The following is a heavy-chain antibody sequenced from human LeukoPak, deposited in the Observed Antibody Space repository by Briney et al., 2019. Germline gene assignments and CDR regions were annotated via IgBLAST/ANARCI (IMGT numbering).Heavy chain of an antibody. V-gene: IGHV3-33*01. CDR3: AREAGYSSSWYYLNWFDP. D-gene: IGHD6-13*01. CDR2: IWYDGSNK. CDR1: GFTFSSYG. Sequence: GRSLRLSCAASGFTFSSYGMHWARQAPGKGLEWVAVIWYDGSNKYYADSVKGRFTISRDNSKNTLYLQMNSLRAEDTAVYYCAREAGYSSSWYYLNWFDPWGQGTLVTVSS. J-gene: IGHJ5*02.